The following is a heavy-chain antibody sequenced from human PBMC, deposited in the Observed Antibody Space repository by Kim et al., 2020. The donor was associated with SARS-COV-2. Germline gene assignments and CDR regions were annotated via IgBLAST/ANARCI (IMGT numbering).Heavy chain of an antibody. CDR3: AKDSLIGMTGYYTHFDY. Sequence: GGSLRLSCAASGFTFSSYAMSWVRQAPGKGLEWVSAISGSGGSTYYADSVKGRFTISRDNSKNTLYLQMNSLRAEETAVYYCAKDSLIGMTGYYTHFDYWGQGTLVTVSS. V-gene: IGHV3-23*01. D-gene: IGHD3-9*01. J-gene: IGHJ4*02. CDR2: ISGSGGST. CDR1: GFTFSSYA.